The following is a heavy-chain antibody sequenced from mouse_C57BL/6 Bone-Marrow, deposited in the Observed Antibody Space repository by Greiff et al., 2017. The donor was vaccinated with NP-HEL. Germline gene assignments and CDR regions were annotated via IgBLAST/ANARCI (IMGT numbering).Heavy chain of an antibody. Sequence: VKLQESGPELVKPGASVKISCKASGYAFSSSWMNWVKQRPGKGLEWIGRIYPGDGDTNYNGKFKGKATLTADKSSSTAYMQLSSLTSEDSAVYFCARSTGNFDYWGQGTTLTVSS. CDR2: IYPGDGDT. J-gene: IGHJ2*01. V-gene: IGHV1-82*01. CDR3: ARSTGNFDY. D-gene: IGHD4-1*02. CDR1: GYAFSSSW.